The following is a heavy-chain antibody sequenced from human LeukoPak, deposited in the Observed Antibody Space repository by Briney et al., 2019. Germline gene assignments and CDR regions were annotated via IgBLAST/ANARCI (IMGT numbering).Heavy chain of an antibody. CDR3: ARELSYDSSGYFTPPDY. V-gene: IGHV3-7*01. D-gene: IGHD3-22*01. Sequence: GGSLRLSCAASGFTFSSYWMSWVRQAPGEGLEWVANIKQDGSEKYYVDSVKGRFTISRENAKNSLYLQMNSLRAEDTAVYYCARELSYDSSGYFTPPDYWGQGTLVTVSS. J-gene: IGHJ4*02. CDR1: GFTFSSYW. CDR2: IKQDGSEK.